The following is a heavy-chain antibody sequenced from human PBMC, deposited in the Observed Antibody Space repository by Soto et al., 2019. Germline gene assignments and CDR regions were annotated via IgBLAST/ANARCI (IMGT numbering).Heavy chain of an antibody. CDR1: GGSISSGGYY. CDR3: ARPGPMFYLPYYYYGMDV. D-gene: IGHD3-10*02. V-gene: IGHV4-31*03. CDR2: IYYSGST. J-gene: IGHJ6*02. Sequence: QVQLQESGPGLVKPSQTLSLTCTVSGGSISSGGYYWSWIRQHPGKGLEWIGYIYYSGSTYYNPSLQSRVTISVDTSKNQLSLKLGSVTAAHPAVYYCARPGPMFYLPYYYYGMDVWVQGTTVTVSS.